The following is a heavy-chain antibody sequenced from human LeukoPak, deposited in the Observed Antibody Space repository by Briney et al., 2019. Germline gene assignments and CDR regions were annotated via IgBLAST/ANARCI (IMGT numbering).Heavy chain of an antibody. J-gene: IGHJ6*02. CDR2: ISGDGDST. Sequence: GGSLRLSCAASGFTFDDYAMHWVRQAPGKGLEWVSLISGDGDSTYYADSVKGRFTISRDKSKDSLYLQINSLRNEDTALYYCAKDRMGRSWFGGMDVWGQGTTVTVSS. CDR1: GFTFDDYA. V-gene: IGHV3-43*02. CDR3: AKDRMGRSWFGGMDV. D-gene: IGHD6-13*01.